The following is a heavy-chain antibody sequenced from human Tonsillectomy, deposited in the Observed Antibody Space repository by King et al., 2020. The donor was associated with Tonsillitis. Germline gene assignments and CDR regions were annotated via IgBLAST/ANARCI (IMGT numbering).Heavy chain of an antibody. J-gene: IGHJ4*02. Sequence: VQLVESGGGVVQPGRSPRLSCAASGFTFSSYGMHWVRQAPGKGLEWVTVISYDGSNKYYADSVKGRFTMSRDNSKNTLYLQMNSLRAEDTAVYYCARDSVRSAPLGYGSSWGYYFDYWGQGTLVTVSS. CDR3: ARDSVRSAPLGYGSSWGYYFDY. D-gene: IGHD6-13*01. V-gene: IGHV3-30*03. CDR1: GFTFSSYG. CDR2: ISYDGSNK.